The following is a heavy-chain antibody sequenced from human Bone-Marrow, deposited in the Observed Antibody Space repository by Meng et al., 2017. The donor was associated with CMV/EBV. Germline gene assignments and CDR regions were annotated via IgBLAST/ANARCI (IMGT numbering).Heavy chain of an antibody. CDR1: GYTFSTYY. Sequence: ASVKVSCKASGYTFSTYYIHWVRQAPGQGLEWMGIINPTGDITNYAQKFQGRITMTRDTSTSTVYRELSSLRSEDTAVYYCARDHAPESSSPPGVNWFDPWGQGTLVTVSS. D-gene: IGHD2-2*01. V-gene: IGHV1-46*01. CDR2: INPTGDIT. J-gene: IGHJ5*02. CDR3: ARDHAPESSSPPGVNWFDP.